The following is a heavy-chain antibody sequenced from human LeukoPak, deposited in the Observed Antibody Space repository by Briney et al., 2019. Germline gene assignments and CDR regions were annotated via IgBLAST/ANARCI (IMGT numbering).Heavy chain of an antibody. CDR1: GFTFSSYA. V-gene: IGHV3-23*01. J-gene: IGHJ3*02. D-gene: IGHD3-10*01. CDR3: AKGPYGSGSYYKVYGAFDI. CDR2: ISGSGGST. Sequence: GGSLRLSCAASGFTFSSYAMSWVRQAPGKGLEWVSAISGSGGSTYYADSVKGRFTISRDNSKNTLYLQMNSLRAEDTAVYYCAKGPYGSGSYYKVYGAFDIWGQGTMVTVSS.